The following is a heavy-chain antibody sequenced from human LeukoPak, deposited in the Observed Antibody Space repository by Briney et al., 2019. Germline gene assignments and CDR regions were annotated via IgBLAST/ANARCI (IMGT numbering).Heavy chain of an antibody. Sequence: ASVKVSCKASGYTFTGYYMHWVRQAPGQGLEWMGWINPNSGATNYAQKFQGRVTMTRDTSINTAYMELRRLRSDDTAVYYCARGRSGLAAAGTYDYWGQGTLITVSS. V-gene: IGHV1-2*02. CDR1: GYTFTGYY. CDR3: ARGRSGLAAAGTYDY. J-gene: IGHJ4*02. CDR2: INPNSGAT. D-gene: IGHD6-25*01.